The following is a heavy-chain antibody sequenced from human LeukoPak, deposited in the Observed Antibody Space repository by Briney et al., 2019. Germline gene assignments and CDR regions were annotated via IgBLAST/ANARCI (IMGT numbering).Heavy chain of an antibody. CDR2: ISGNGNNI. D-gene: IGHD3-3*01. J-gene: IGHJ4*02. V-gene: IGHV3-43*02. Sequence: GGSLRLSCAASGFTFEDYAMHWVRQGPGKGLEWVSLISGNGNNIYYADSVKGRFTISRDNSKNSLYLQMNSLRTEDTALYYCTKDLPQYYDFWSGYYGGFDYWGQGTLVTVSS. CDR3: TKDLPQYYDFWSGYYGGFDY. CDR1: GFTFEDYA.